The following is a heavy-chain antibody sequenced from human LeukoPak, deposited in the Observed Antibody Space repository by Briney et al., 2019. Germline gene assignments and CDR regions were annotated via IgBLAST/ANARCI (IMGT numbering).Heavy chain of an antibody. Sequence: SETLSLTCTVSGGSISSYYWSWIRQPPGKGLEWIGEINHSGSTNYNPSLKSRVTISVETSKNQFSLKLSSVTAADTAVYYCARGRGSGWFPFDYWGQGTLVTVSS. J-gene: IGHJ4*02. CDR2: INHSGST. D-gene: IGHD6-13*01. CDR1: GGSISSYY. CDR3: ARGRGSGWFPFDY. V-gene: IGHV4-34*01.